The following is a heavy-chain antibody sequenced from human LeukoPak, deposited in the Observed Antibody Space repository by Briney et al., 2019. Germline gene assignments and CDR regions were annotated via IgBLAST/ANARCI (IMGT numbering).Heavy chain of an antibody. CDR3: ARSQGGNTLWFDP. CDR2: INTSGGST. Sequence: ASVKVSCKASGYTFTGYYMHWVRQAPGQGLERMGIINTSGGSTTYAQKFQGRVSMTRDTSTSTVYLEVSSLRSEDTAVYYCARSQGGNTLWFDPWGQGTLVTVSS. J-gene: IGHJ5*02. V-gene: IGHV1-46*01. CDR1: GYTFTGYY. D-gene: IGHD4-23*01.